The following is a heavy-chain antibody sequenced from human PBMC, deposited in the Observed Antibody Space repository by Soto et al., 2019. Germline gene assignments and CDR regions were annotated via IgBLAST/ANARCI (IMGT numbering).Heavy chain of an antibody. J-gene: IGHJ4*02. V-gene: IGHV4-30-4*01. CDR3: ARLYWSYYASSGYLDQ. CDR1: NGSISNGDYY. CDR2: IYFTGTT. D-gene: IGHD3-22*01. Sequence: TLSLTCTVSNGSISNGDYYWIWVRQPPGKGLESIGYIYFTGTTYYNPSLQSRLSISVDRSKNQMPLRLTSVTAADTAVYYCARLYWSYYASSGYLDQWGQGTMVTVYS.